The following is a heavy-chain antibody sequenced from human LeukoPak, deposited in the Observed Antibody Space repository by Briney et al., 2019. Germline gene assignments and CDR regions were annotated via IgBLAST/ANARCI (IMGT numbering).Heavy chain of an antibody. J-gene: IGHJ5*02. D-gene: IGHD2-15*01. CDR3: ATPLVLGGA. Sequence: SETLSLTCAVYGGSFSGYYWSLIRQPPGKGLEWIEEINHSGSTNYNPSLKSRVTISVDTSKNQFSLKLSSVTAADTAVYYCATPLVLGGAWGQGTLVTVSS. CDR1: GGSFSGYY. V-gene: IGHV4-34*01. CDR2: INHSGST.